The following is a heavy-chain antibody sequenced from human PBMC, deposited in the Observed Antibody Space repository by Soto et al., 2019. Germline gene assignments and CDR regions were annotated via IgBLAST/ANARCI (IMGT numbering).Heavy chain of an antibody. CDR1: GYTFTSYG. V-gene: IGHV1-18*01. CDR3: ARDRRIAVAGIGGFDY. J-gene: IGHJ4*02. D-gene: IGHD6-19*01. Sequence: QVQLVQSGAEVKKPGASVKVSCKASGYTFTSYGISWVRQAPGQGLECMGWISAYNGNTNYAQKLQGRVTMTTDTSTSTAYMELRSLRSDDTAVYYCARDRRIAVAGIGGFDYWGQGTLVTVSS. CDR2: ISAYNGNT.